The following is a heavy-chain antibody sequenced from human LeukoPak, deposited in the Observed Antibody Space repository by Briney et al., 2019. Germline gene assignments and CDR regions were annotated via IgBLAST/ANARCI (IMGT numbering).Heavy chain of an antibody. J-gene: IGHJ6*02. CDR3: ARDRGYAYPGYYYGMDV. CDR1: GGSISSGGYH. Sequence: SETLSLTCTVSGGSISSGGYHWSWIRQHPGKGLEWIGYIYYSGTTSYNPSLKSRVTISVDTSKKKFSLKVSSVTVADTAVYYCARDRGYAYPGYYYGMDVWGQGTTVTVSS. CDR2: IYYSGTT. V-gene: IGHV4-31*03. D-gene: IGHD2-2*01.